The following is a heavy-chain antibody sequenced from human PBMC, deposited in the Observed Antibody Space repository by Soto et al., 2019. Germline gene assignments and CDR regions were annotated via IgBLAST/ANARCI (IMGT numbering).Heavy chain of an antibody. V-gene: IGHV4-34*01. CDR3: ARLGLTGYYFLWYGMDV. CDR2: INHSEST. Sequence: PSETLSLTCAVYGGSFSGYYWSWIRQPPGKGLEWIGEINHSESTNYNPSLKSRVTISVDTSKNQFSLKLSSVTAADTAVYYCARLGLTGYYFLWYGMDVWGQGTTVTVSS. J-gene: IGHJ6*02. CDR1: GGSFSGYY. D-gene: IGHD3-9*01.